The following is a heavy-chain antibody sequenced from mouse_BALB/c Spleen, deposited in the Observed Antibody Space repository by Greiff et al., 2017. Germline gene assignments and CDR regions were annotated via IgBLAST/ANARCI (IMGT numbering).Heavy chain of an antibody. V-gene: IGHV1-82*01. J-gene: IGHJ1*01. CDR2: IYPGDGDT. D-gene: IGHD2-4*01. CDR1: GYAFSSSW. Sequence: VQLQQSGPELVKPGASVKISCTASGYAFSSSWMNWVKQRPGQGLEWIGRIYPGDGDTNYNGKFKGKATLTADKSSSTAYMQLSSLTSVDSAVYFCARNDDCGYFDVWGAGTTVTVSS. CDR3: ARNDDCGYFDV.